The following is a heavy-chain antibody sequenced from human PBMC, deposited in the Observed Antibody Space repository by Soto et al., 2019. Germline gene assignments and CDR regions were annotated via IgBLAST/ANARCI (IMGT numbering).Heavy chain of an antibody. V-gene: IGHV3-74*01. J-gene: IGHJ4*02. CDR3: ARAGDWNYVQDF. Sequence: PGGSLRLSCAASGFTFANYRIHWVRQAPGKGLVWVARINSDGTRINYADSVKGRFTISRDNAKNTVFLQRNSLRDEDSAVYFCARAGDWNYVQDFWGQGTLVTVSS. CDR2: INSDGTRI. CDR1: GFTFANYR. D-gene: IGHD1-7*01.